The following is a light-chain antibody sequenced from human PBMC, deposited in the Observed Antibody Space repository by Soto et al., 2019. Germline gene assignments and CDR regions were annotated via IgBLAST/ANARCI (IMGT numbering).Light chain of an antibody. CDR2: SNN. CDR1: SSDVGAYNF. Sequence: QSALTQPASVSGSPGQSITISCTGTSSDVGAYNFVSWHQQHPGKAPKLLIYSNNQRPSGVPDRFSGSKSGTSASLAISGLRSEDEADYYCAAWDDSLSGVVFGGGTKVTVL. CDR3: AAWDDSLSGVV. J-gene: IGLJ2*01. V-gene: IGLV1-47*02.